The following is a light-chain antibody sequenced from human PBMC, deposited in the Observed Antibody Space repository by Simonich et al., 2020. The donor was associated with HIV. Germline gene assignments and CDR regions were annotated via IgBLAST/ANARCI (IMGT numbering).Light chain of an antibody. Sequence: DIQMTQSPSTLSASVGDRVTITCRASENISKWLAWYQQKPRKAPKLLIYAASSLQSGVPSRFSGSGSGTDFTLTISSLQPEDFATYYCQQSYNTPQTFGQGTKVEIK. CDR2: AAS. V-gene: IGKV1-39*01. CDR3: QQSYNTPQT. J-gene: IGKJ1*01. CDR1: ENISKW.